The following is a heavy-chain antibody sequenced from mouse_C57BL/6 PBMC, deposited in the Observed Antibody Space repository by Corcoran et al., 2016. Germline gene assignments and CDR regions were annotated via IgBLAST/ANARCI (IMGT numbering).Heavy chain of an antibody. J-gene: IGHJ1*03. Sequence: EVQLQQSGPELVKPGASVKISCKASGYTFTDYYMNWVKQSHGKSLEWIGDINPNNGGTSYNQKFKGKATLTVDKSSSTAYMELRSLTSEDSAVDYCARSPIITTVVAKDFDVWGTGTTVTVSS. D-gene: IGHD1-1*01. CDR3: ARSPIITTVVAKDFDV. V-gene: IGHV1-26*01. CDR2: INPNNGGT. CDR1: GYTFTDYY.